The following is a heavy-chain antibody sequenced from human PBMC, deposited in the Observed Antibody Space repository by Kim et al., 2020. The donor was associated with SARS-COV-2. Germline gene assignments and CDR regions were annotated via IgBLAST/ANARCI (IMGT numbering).Heavy chain of an antibody. Sequence: KLQGRVTMTADTSTSTAYMELRGLRSDDTAVYYCARDSAATVVTPPGFDYWGQGTLVTVSS. J-gene: IGHJ4*02. CDR3: ARDSAATVVTPPGFDY. V-gene: IGHV1-18*01. D-gene: IGHD2-15*01.